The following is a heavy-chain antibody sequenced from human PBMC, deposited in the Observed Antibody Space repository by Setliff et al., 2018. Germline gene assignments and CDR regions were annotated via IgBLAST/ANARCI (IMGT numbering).Heavy chain of an antibody. V-gene: IGHV1-18*01. J-gene: IGHJ4*02. CDR2: IGTYDANT. D-gene: IGHD6-13*01. CDR3: VRDAPYTNTWRYFDH. CDR1: GYTFKNYG. Sequence: ASVKVSCQASGYTFKNYGVSWVRQAPGQGLEWMGWIGTYDANTIYSQKFQGRVTMTTDRSTSTIYKELKSLRSDDTAMYYCVRDAPYTNTWRYFDHWGQGTLVTVSS.